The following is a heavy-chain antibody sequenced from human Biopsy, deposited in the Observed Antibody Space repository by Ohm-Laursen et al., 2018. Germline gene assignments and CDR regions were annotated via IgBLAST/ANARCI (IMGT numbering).Heavy chain of an antibody. CDR2: INHSGRT. J-gene: IGHJ4*02. CDR1: GESFNGYY. D-gene: IGHD3-10*01. Sequence: SETLSLTCAVYGESFNGYYWSWIRQTPGKGLEWIGEINHSGRTNYNPSLKSRVTISVDRSKNQFSLKLTSVTAADTAMYYCARQEFATSPLDYWGQGSLVTVSS. V-gene: IGHV4-34*01. CDR3: ARQEFATSPLDY.